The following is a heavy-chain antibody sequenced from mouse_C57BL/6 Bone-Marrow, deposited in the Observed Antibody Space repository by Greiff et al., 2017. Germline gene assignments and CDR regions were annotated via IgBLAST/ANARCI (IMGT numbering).Heavy chain of an antibody. CDR3: AREILDYYVEWFAY. CDR2: ISTYYGDA. D-gene: IGHD1-1*01. Sequence: QVQLQQSGPELVRPGVSVKISCKGSGYTFTDYAMHWVTQSHAKSLEWIGVISTYYGDASYNQKLKDKATMTVDKSSSTAYMELARLTAEDSAVYYCAREILDYYVEWFAYWGQGTLVTVSA. V-gene: IGHV1-67*01. CDR1: GYTFTDYA. J-gene: IGHJ3*01.